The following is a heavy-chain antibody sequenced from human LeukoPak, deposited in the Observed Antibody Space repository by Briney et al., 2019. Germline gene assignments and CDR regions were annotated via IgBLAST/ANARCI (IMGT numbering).Heavy chain of an antibody. V-gene: IGHV1-69*05. CDR1: GGIFSRYA. D-gene: IGHD1-26*01. J-gene: IGHJ4*02. CDR2: IIPIFGTA. Sequence: GAAVKDACKASGGIFSRYAISWVRQAPGQGLEWMGGIIPIFGTANYVQKFQGRVTMTRDTSTSTVYMELSGLRSEDTAVYYCARGPNPSEVGASSCELDYWGQGTLVTVSS. CDR3: ARGPNPSEVGASSCELDY.